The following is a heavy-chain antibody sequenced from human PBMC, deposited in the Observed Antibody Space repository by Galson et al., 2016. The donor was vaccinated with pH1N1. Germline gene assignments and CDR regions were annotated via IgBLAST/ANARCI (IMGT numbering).Heavy chain of an antibody. Sequence: CAASGFNFNTHVMSWVRQAPGKGLEWVSVITASGDATFYRDSVKGRFTISRDNSRSTVSLQMNSLRADDTALYYCVTRRPTTTPGTIDYWGQGTLVTVSS. CDR1: GFNFNTHV. V-gene: IGHV3-23*01. J-gene: IGHJ4*02. CDR2: ITASGDAT. D-gene: IGHD6-13*01. CDR3: VTRRPTTTPGTIDY.